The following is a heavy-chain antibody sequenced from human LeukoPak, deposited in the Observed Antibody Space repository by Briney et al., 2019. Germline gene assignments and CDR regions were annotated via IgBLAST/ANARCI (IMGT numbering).Heavy chain of an antibody. CDR2: ISGSGGST. V-gene: IGHV3-23*01. D-gene: IGHD4-17*01. Sequence: GGSLRLSCAASGFTFSSYAMSWVRQAPGKGLEWVSAISGSGGSTYYADSVKGRFTISRDNSKNTVYLQMNSLRAEDTAVYYCAKEPGQDDYGDKDAFDIWGQGTMVTVSS. J-gene: IGHJ3*02. CDR1: GFTFSSYA. CDR3: AKEPGQDDYGDKDAFDI.